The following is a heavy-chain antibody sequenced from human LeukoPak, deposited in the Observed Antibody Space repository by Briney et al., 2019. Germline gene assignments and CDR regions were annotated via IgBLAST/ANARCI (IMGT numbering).Heavy chain of an antibody. CDR1: GYTFANYY. J-gene: IGHJ4*02. V-gene: IGHV1-46*01. CDR2: INPSGGST. Sequence: ASGKVSCKASGYTFANYYMHWVRQAPGQGLEWMGVINPSGGSTNYAQKFQGRVTMTRDTSTSTVYMELSSLRSEDTAVYFCARDVGGSVSWLLRWGQGTLVTVSS. D-gene: IGHD2-21*02. CDR3: ARDVGGSVSWLLR.